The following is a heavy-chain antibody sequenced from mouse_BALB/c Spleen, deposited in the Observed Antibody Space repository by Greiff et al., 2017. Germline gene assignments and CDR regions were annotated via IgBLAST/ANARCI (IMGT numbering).Heavy chain of an antibody. CDR1: GFAFSSYD. V-gene: IGHV5-12-1*01. J-gene: IGHJ4*01. D-gene: IGHD4-1*01. CDR3: ARIWGRAMDY. Sequence: EVKLQESGGGLVKPGGSLKLSCAASGFAFSSYDMSWVRQTPEKRLEWVAYISSGGGSTYYPDTVKGRFTISRDNAKNTLYLQMSSLKSEDTAMYYCARIWGRAMDYWGQGTSVTVSS. CDR2: ISSGGGST.